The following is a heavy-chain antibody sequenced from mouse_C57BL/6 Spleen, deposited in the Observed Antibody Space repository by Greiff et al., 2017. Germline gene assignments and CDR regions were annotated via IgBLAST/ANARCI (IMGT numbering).Heavy chain of an antibody. CDR1: GYTFTSYW. Sequence: VQLQQPGAELVMPGASVKLSCKASGYTFTSYWMHWVKQRPGQGLEWIGEIDPSDSYTNYNQKFKGKSTLTVDKSSSTAYRQLSSLTSEDSAVYYCARGGGITTVVATDVWGTGTTVTVSS. CDR2: IDPSDSYT. CDR3: ARGGGITTVVATDV. V-gene: IGHV1-69*01. J-gene: IGHJ1*03. D-gene: IGHD1-1*01.